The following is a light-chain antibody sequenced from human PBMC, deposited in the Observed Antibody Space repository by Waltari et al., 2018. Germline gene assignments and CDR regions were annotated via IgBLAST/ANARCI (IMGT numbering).Light chain of an antibody. Sequence: ETVMTQSRATLSVSPVERATLSCRASQSVSSNLAWYQQKPGQAPRLLIYGASTRATGIPARFSGSGSGTEFTLTISSLQSEDFAVYYCQQYNNWPKTFGQGTKVEIK. CDR2: GAS. CDR3: QQYNNWPKT. CDR1: QSVSSN. J-gene: IGKJ1*01. V-gene: IGKV3-15*01.